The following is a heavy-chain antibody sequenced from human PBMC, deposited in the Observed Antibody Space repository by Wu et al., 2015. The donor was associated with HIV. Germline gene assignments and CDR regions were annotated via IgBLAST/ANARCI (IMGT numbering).Heavy chain of an antibody. CDR3: VRRRPEWRYFDY. Sequence: QVQLVQSGAEVKKPGSSVKVSCKASGGYFRSFAFTWVRQAPGQGLEWMGGISPLFGTPDYAQKFQERITITTDKSTSTAYLELSSLRSEDSAIYYCVRRRPEWRYFDYWGQGTLVTVSS. J-gene: IGHJ4*02. CDR2: ISPLFGTP. V-gene: IGHV1-69*05. CDR1: GGYFRSFA. D-gene: IGHD3-3*01.